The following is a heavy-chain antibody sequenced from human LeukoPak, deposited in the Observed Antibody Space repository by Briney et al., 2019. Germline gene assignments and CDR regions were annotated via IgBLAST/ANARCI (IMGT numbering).Heavy chain of an antibody. CDR2: TIPILGIA. J-gene: IGHJ4*02. V-gene: IGHV1-69*04. Sequence: SVKVSCKASGGTFSSYAISWVRQAPGQGLEWMGRTIPILGIANYAQKFQGRVTITADKSTSTAYMEMSSLRSEDTAVYYCAGRYCSSTSCYGLDYWGQGTLVTVSS. CDR3: AGRYCSSTSCYGLDY. CDR1: GGTFSSYA. D-gene: IGHD2-2*01.